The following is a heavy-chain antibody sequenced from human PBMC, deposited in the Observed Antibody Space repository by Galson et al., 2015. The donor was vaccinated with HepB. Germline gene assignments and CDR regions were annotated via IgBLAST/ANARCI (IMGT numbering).Heavy chain of an antibody. CDR2: IDPSDSYT. V-gene: IGHV5-10-1*01. D-gene: IGHD6-13*01. CDR3: ARRTGSWAIPQGMDV. J-gene: IGHJ6*02. CDR1: GYSFTSYW. Sequence: QSGAEVKKPGESLRISCKGSGYSFTSYWISWVRQMPGKGLEWMGRIDPSDSYTNYSPSFQGHVTISADKSISTAYLQWSSLKASDTAMYYCARRTGSWAIPQGMDVSGQGTTVTVSS.